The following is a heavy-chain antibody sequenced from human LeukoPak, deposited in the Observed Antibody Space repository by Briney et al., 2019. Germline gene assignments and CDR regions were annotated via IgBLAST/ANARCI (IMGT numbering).Heavy chain of an antibody. CDR3: ARDLSVATIAVDWFDP. V-gene: IGHV1-2*02. CDR2: INPNSGGT. CDR1: GYTFIGYY. D-gene: IGHD5-12*01. Sequence: ASMKVSCKASGYTFIGYYIHWVRQAPGQGLEWMGWINPNSGGTNYAQKFQGRVTMTRDTSISTAYMELSRLRSDDTAVYYCARDLSVATIAVDWFDPWGQGTLVTVSS. J-gene: IGHJ5*02.